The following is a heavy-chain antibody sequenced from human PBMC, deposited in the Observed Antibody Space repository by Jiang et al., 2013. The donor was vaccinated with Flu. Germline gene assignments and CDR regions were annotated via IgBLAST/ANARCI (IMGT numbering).Heavy chain of an antibody. D-gene: IGHD3-22*01. CDR1: GYTFTSYG. J-gene: IGHJ4*02. V-gene: IGHV1-18*01. CDR2: ISAYNGNT. CDR3: ARVGYYYDSSGYHDY. Sequence: SVKVSCKASGYTFTSYGISWVRQAPGQGLEWMGWISAYNGNTNYAQKLQGRVTMTTDTSTSTAYMELRSLRSDDTAVYYCARVGYYYDSSGYHDYWGQGTLVTVSS.